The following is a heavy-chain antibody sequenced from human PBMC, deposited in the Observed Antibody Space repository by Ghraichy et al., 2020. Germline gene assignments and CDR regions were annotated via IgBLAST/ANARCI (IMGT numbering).Heavy chain of an antibody. CDR3: ARHEGSLRTAPYVHDAFDV. CDR2: VSYSGTT. V-gene: IGHV4-39*01. D-gene: IGHD3-16*01. CDR1: GASISNSNNY. Sequence: SETLSLTCTVAGASISNSNNYWGWIRQPPGRGLEYIGSVSYSGTTYYNPSLKSRVTISVDTSKNQFSLRLSSVTAADTSLYYCARHEGSLRTAPYVHDAFDVWGQGTMVTVSS. J-gene: IGHJ3*01.